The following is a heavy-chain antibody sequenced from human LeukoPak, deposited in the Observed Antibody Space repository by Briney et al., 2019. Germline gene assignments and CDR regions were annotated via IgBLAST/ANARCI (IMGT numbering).Heavy chain of an antibody. CDR2: INPNSGDT. CDR1: GYTFTGYH. Sequence: ASVKVSCKTSGYTFTGYHMHWVRQAPGQGLEWMGRINPNSGDTNYAQKFQSRVTMTRDTSISTAYMELSRLTSDDTAMYYCARDYCSSTSCLFDYWGQGTLVTVSS. D-gene: IGHD2-2*01. J-gene: IGHJ4*02. CDR3: ARDYCSSTSCLFDY. V-gene: IGHV1-2*06.